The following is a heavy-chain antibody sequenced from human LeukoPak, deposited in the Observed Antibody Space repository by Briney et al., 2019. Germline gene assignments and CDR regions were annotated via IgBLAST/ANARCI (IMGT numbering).Heavy chain of an antibody. V-gene: IGHV1-46*01. Sequence: ASVKVSCKASGYTFISYYMHWVRQAPGQGLEWMGIINPSGGSTSYAQKFQGRVTMTRDTSTSTVYMELSSLRSEDTAVYYCATVVDCGSTSCMGVFDYWGQGTLVTVSS. CDR2: INPSGGST. CDR1: GYTFISYY. J-gene: IGHJ4*02. CDR3: ATVVDCGSTSCMGVFDY. D-gene: IGHD2-2*01.